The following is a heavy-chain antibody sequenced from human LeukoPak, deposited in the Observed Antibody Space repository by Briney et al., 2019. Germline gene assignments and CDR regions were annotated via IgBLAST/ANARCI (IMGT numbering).Heavy chain of an antibody. CDR3: ARGYYDYVWGSYPIDY. CDR2: IYYSGST. V-gene: IGHV4-31*03. CDR1: GGSVSSGGYY. J-gene: IGHJ4*02. D-gene: IGHD3-16*02. Sequence: SETLSLTCTVSGGSVSSGGYYWSWIRQHPGKGLEWIGYIYYSGSTYYNPSLKSRVTISVDTSKNQFSLKLSSVTAADTAVYYCARGYYDYVWGSYPIDYWGQGTLVTVSS.